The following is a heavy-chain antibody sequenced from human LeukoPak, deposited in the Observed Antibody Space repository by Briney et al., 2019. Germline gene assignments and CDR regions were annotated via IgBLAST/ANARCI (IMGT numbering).Heavy chain of an antibody. V-gene: IGHV3-48*04. CDR3: ARDSPGIAAAGTFGY. J-gene: IGHJ4*02. D-gene: IGHD6-13*01. CDR1: GFTFSSYS. CDR2: ISSSSSTI. Sequence: GGSLRLSCAASGFTFSSYSMNWVRQAPGKGLEWVSYISSSSSTIYYADSVKGRFTISRDNAKNSLYLQMNSLRAEDTAVYYCARDSPGIAAAGTFGYWGQGTLVTVSS.